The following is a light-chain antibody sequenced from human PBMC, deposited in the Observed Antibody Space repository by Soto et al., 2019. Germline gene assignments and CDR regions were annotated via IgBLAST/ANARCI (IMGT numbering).Light chain of an antibody. J-gene: IGKJ2*01. CDR1: QSVSSGY. V-gene: IGKV3-20*01. Sequence: ETVMTQSPGTLSLSPGEIATLSCRASQSVSSGYLAWYQQKPGQAPRLLIFGASNRATGIPDRFTGSGSGTDFTLTISRLEPEDFAVYYCQQYGISQNTCGQGTKLEIK. CDR3: QQYGISQNT. CDR2: GAS.